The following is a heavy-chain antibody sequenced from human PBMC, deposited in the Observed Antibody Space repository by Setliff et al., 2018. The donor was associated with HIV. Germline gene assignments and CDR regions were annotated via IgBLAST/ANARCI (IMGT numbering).Heavy chain of an antibody. Sequence: SQTLSLTCPVSYGSISGHYWTWIRQPPGKGLEWIGYIHHSGGTQYNPSLMSRLTMSVDSSKNQFSLSLSSVTAADTAVYYCARLPDINSWPFDYWARGTLVTVSS. V-gene: IGHV4-59*11. CDR2: IHHSGGT. D-gene: IGHD6-13*01. CDR3: ARLPDINSWPFDY. CDR1: YGSISGHY. J-gene: IGHJ4*02.